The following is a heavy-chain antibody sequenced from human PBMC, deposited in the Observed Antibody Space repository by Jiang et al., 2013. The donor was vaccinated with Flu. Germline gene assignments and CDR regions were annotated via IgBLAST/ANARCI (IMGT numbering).Heavy chain of an antibody. CDR1: GYSFTSYW. CDR2: IDPSDSYT. D-gene: IGHD5-12*01. Sequence: GAEVKKPGESLRISCKGSGYSFTSYWISWVRQMPGKGLEWMGRIDPSDSYTNYSPSFQGHVTISADKSISTAYLQWSSLKASDTAMYYCARLRRGRWLRFGRCDWFDPWGQGTLVTVSS. CDR3: ARLRRGRWLRFGRCDWFDP. V-gene: IGHV5-10-1*01. J-gene: IGHJ5*02.